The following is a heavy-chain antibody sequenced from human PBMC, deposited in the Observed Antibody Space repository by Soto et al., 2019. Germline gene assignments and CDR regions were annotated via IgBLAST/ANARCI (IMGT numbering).Heavy chain of an antibody. J-gene: IGHJ4*02. CDR1: GFTFSNYG. D-gene: IGHD3-10*01. CDR2: ISDDGVSK. CDR3: ARAYYFGSGTSYTLYY. V-gene: IGHV3-30*03. Sequence: GGSLRLSCAASGFTFSNYGMHWVRQAPGKGLEWVAVISDDGVSKYYADSVQGRFTISRDNSESVVLLQMNSLRPDDTALYFCARAYYFGSGTSYTLYYWGQGTQVTVS.